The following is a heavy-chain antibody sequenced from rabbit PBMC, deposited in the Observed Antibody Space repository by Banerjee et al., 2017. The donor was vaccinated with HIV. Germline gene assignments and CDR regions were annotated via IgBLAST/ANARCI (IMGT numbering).Heavy chain of an antibody. V-gene: IGHV1S45*01. J-gene: IGHJ6*01. CDR1: GFSFSRRYW. D-gene: IGHD8-1*01. CDR2: IYAGSSDST. Sequence: EESGGDLVKPEGSLTLTCTASGFSFSRRYWICWVRQAPGKGLEWIACIYAGSSDSTYSATWAKGRFTLSKTSSTTVTLQMTSLTAADTATYFCARDTGTSFSTYGMDLWGPGTLVTVS. CDR3: ARDTGTSFSTYGMDL.